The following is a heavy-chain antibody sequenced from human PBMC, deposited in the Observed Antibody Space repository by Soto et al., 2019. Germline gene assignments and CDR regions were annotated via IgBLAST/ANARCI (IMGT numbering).Heavy chain of an antibody. Sequence: GASVKVSCKASGYTFTGYYMHWVRQAPGQGLEWMGWINPNSGGTNYADSVKGRFTISRDNSKNTLCLQMNSLRAEDTAVYYCAPWFGVFDYWGQGTLVTVSS. J-gene: IGHJ4*02. CDR1: GYTFTGYY. CDR2: INPNSGGT. V-gene: IGHV1-2*02. D-gene: IGHD3-10*01. CDR3: APWFGVFDY.